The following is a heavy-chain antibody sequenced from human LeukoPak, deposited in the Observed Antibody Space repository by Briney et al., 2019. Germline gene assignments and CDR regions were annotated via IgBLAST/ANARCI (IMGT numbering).Heavy chain of an antibody. V-gene: IGHV3-23*01. Sequence: GESLRLSCTASGFTFSNFWMGWVRQAPGKGLEWVSSVSGSGGSTYYADSVKGRFTITRDNSKNTLYLQMNSLRAEDTAIYYCAKTLVDSWGQGTLVTVSS. CDR2: VSGSGGST. CDR1: GFTFSNFW. D-gene: IGHD3-16*01. CDR3: AKTLVDS. J-gene: IGHJ4*02.